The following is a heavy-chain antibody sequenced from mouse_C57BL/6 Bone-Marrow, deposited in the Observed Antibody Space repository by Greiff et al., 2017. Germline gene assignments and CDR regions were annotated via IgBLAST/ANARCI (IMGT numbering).Heavy chain of an antibody. CDR3: ARKDYYGSSGRYWYFDV. Sequence: QVTLKESGPGLVAPSQSLSITCTVSGFSLTSYAISWVRQPPGKGLEWLGVIWTGGGTNYNSALKSRLSISKDNSKSQVFLKMNSLQTDDTARYYCARKDYYGSSGRYWYFDVWGTGTTVTVSS. V-gene: IGHV2-9-1*01. D-gene: IGHD1-1*01. CDR1: GFSLTSYA. J-gene: IGHJ1*03. CDR2: IWTGGGT.